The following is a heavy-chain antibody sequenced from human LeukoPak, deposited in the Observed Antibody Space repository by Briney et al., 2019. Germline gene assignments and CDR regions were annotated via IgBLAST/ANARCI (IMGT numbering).Heavy chain of an antibody. CDR3: AKSGGHCGSTSCYSAGDY. CDR1: GYTFTSYD. D-gene: IGHD2-2*02. Sequence: GASVKVSCKASGYTFTSYDINWVRQATGQGLEWMGWMNPNSANTGHAQKFQGRVTITADESTSTAYMELSSLRSEDTAVYYCAKSGGHCGSTSCYSAGDYWGQGTLVTVSS. V-gene: IGHV1-8*01. J-gene: IGHJ4*02. CDR2: MNPNSANT.